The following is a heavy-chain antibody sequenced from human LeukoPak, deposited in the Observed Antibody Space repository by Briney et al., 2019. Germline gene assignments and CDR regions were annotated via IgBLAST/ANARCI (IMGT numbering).Heavy chain of an antibody. CDR3: VRHCCSSPSKRTFDI. Sequence: TSETLSPTCTVSGDSIRSSDYYWGCIRQSPGKGLEWIGTISDGGSTYYNPSLKSRIIISVDTSKNQFSLQLSSVTAADTAVYYCVRHCCSSPSKRTFDIWGQGTLVAVSS. V-gene: IGHV4-39*01. CDR1: GDSIRSSDYY. J-gene: IGHJ3*02. CDR2: ISDGGST. D-gene: IGHD2-15*01.